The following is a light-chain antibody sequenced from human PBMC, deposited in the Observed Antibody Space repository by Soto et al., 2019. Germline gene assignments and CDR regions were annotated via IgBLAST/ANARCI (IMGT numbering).Light chain of an antibody. CDR3: QQYGSSPRT. V-gene: IGKV3-20*01. J-gene: IGKJ1*01. CDR2: GTS. Sequence: EIVLTQSPGTLSLSPGEGATLSCRASESVSSNYLAWYQLKPRQAPRLLIYGTSIRAAGIPDRFSGSGSGTDFTLTISRLDPEDFAVYFCQQYGSSPRTFGQGTEVEIK. CDR1: ESVSSNY.